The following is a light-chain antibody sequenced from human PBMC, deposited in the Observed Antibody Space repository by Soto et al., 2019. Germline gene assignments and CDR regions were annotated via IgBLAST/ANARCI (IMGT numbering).Light chain of an antibody. Sequence: QSVLTQPPSASGSPGQAVTISCTGTSRDIGGYDFVSWYQVRPGEAPQLIIYNVNGRPSGVPRRFSGSKSGNTASLTVSGLQAEDEADYYCSSYTSSSTLVFGTGTKVTVL. CDR2: NVN. V-gene: IGLV2-8*01. CDR3: SSYTSSSTLV. J-gene: IGLJ1*01. CDR1: SRDIGGYDF.